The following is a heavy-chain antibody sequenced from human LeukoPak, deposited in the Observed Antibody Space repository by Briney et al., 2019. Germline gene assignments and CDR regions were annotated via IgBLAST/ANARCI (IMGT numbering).Heavy chain of an antibody. V-gene: IGHV4-30-2*01. D-gene: IGHD2-15*01. CDR3: ARLGSYYGMDV. Sequence: PSETLSLTCAVSGGSISSGGYSWSWIRQPPGKGLEWIGYIYHSGSTYYNPSLKSRVTISVDRSKNQFSLKLSSVTAADTAVYYCARLGSYYGMDVWGQGTTVTDSS. CDR2: IYHSGST. J-gene: IGHJ6*02. CDR1: GGSISSGGYS.